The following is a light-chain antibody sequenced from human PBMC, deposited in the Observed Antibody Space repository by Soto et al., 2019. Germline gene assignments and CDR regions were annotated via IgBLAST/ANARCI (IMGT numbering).Light chain of an antibody. CDR2: DVS. Sequence: IVLTQSPATLSLSPGERATLSCRASQSVDSYLTWYQQRPGQAPRLLVYDVSKRATGIPVRFSGSGSGTDFTLTISSLEPEDVAIYYCQQRRNWPLTFGGGTKVEIK. CDR3: QQRRNWPLT. J-gene: IGKJ4*01. CDR1: QSVDSY. V-gene: IGKV3-11*01.